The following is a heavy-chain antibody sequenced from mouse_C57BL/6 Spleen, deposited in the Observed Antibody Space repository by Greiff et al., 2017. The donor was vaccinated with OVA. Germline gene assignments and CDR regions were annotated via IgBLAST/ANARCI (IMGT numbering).Heavy chain of an antibody. J-gene: IGHJ2*01. Sequence: VQLQQPGAELVRPGSSVKLSCKASGYTFTSYWMHWVKQRPIQGLEWIGNIDPSDSETHYNQKFKDKATLTVDKSSSTAYMQLSSLTSEDSAVYYCAREIPLITTVVATDYFDYWGQGTTLTVSS. CDR2: IDPSDSET. CDR3: AREIPLITTVVATDYFDY. V-gene: IGHV1-52*01. D-gene: IGHD1-1*01. CDR1: GYTFTSYW.